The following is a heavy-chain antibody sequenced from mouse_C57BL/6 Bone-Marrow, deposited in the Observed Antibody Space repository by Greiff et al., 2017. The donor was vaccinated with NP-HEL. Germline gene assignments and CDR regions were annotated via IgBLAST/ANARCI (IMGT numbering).Heavy chain of an antibody. V-gene: IGHV3-6*01. J-gene: IGHJ4*01. D-gene: IGHD2-2*01. CDR1: GYSITSGYY. Sequence: EVKLQESGPGLVKPSQSLSLTCSVTGYSITSGYYWNWIRQFPGNKLEWMGYISYDGSNNYNSSLKNRISITRDTSKNQFFLKLNSVTTEDTATYYCAREEGYLYYAMDYWGQGTSVTVSS. CDR3: AREEGYLYYAMDY. CDR2: ISYDGSN.